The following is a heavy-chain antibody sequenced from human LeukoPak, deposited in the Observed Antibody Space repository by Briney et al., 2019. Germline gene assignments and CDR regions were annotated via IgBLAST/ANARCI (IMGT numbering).Heavy chain of an antibody. J-gene: IGHJ4*02. D-gene: IGHD4-23*01. V-gene: IGHV4-59*01. Sequence: SETLSLTCTVSGGSISSYYWSWIRQPPGEGLEWIGYIYYSGSTNYNPSLKSRVTISVDTSKNQFSLKLSSVTAADTAVYYCARAPLRWEFDYWGQGTLVTVSS. CDR1: GGSISSYY. CDR2: IYYSGST. CDR3: ARAPLRWEFDY.